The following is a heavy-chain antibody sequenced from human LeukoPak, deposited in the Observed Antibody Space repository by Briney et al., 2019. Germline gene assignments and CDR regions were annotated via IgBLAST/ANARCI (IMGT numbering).Heavy chain of an antibody. CDR1: GGSFSGYY. CDR3: ARGGGGNGSDYYDSSGYYSIYPY. Sequence: ASATLSLTCAVYGGSFSGYYWSWIRQHPGKGLEWIGEINHSVRTNYKPSLRGGFTISVATSRNQCSLKWSSVTAAATAVYYCARGGGGNGSDYYDSSGYYSIYPYWGQGTLVTVSS. D-gene: IGHD3-22*01. V-gene: IGHV4-34*01. CDR2: INHSVRT. J-gene: IGHJ4*02.